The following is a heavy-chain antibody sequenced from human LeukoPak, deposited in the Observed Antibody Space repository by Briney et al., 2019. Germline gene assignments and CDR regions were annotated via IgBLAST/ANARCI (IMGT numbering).Heavy chain of an antibody. CDR2: ISAYNGNT. CDR1: GYTFTSYG. V-gene: IGHV1-18*01. J-gene: IGHJ4*02. CDR3: ASGPYYDILTGSRALGD. Sequence: ASVKVSCKASGYTFTSYGISWVRQAPGQGLEWMGWISAYNGNTNYAQKFQGRVTMTRDTSISTAYMELSRLRSDDTAVYYCASGPYYDILTGSRALGDWGQGTLVTVSS. D-gene: IGHD3-9*01.